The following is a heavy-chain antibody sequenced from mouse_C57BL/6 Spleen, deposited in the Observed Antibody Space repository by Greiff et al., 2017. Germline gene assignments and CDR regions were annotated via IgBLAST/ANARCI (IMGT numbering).Heavy chain of an antibody. J-gene: IGHJ2*01. CDR1: GYAFSSSW. D-gene: IGHD2-4*01. CDR3: ARNDDYGYYFDY. V-gene: IGHV1-82*01. Sequence: VQLQQSGPELVKPGASVKISCKASGYAFSSSWMNWVKQRPGKGLEWIGRIYPGDGDTNYNGKFKGKATLTADKSSSTAYMQLSSLTSEASAVYFCARNDDYGYYFDYWGQGTTLTVSS. CDR2: IYPGDGDT.